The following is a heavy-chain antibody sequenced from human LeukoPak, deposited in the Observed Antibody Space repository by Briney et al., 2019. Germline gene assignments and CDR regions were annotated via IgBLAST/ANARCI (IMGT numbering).Heavy chain of an antibody. V-gene: IGHV3-23*01. J-gene: IGHJ4*02. D-gene: IGHD3-22*01. CDR2: ISGSGGST. CDR3: AKHGSSGGYYRGFDY. CDR1: GFTFSSYA. Sequence: GSLRLSCAASGFTFSSYAMSWVRQATGKGLEWVSAISGSGGSTYYADSVKGRLTISRDNSKNTLYLEMNSLRAEDTAVYYCAKHGSSGGYYRGFDYWGQGTLVTVST.